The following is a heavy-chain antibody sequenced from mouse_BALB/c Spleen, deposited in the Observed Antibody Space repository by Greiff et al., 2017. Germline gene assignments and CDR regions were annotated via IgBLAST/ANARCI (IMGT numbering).Heavy chain of an antibody. Sequence: EVQRVESGGGLVKPGGSLKLSCAASGFTFSSYAMSWVRQSPEKRLEWVAEISSGGSYTYYPDTVTGRFTISRDNAKNTLYLEMSSLRSEDTAMYYCARALNWDYFDYWGQGTTLTVSS. V-gene: IGHV5-9-4*01. CDR2: ISSGGSYT. CDR1: GFTFSSYA. J-gene: IGHJ2*01. CDR3: ARALNWDYFDY. D-gene: IGHD4-1*01.